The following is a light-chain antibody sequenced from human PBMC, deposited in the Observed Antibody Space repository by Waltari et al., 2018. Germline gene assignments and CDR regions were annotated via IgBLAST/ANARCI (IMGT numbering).Light chain of an antibody. CDR3: QHYDSSPPRYT. CDR2: NAY. CDR1: QSVSSTSS. V-gene: IGKV3-20*01. Sequence: EIVLTQSPGTLSFSPGERATLSRRASQSVSSTSSLAWYQQKVGQAPSLLIFNAYTRAAGIPDRFSGGGSGTDFTLTISKLEPEDFAVYYCQHYDSSPPRYTFGQGTKLEIK. J-gene: IGKJ2*01.